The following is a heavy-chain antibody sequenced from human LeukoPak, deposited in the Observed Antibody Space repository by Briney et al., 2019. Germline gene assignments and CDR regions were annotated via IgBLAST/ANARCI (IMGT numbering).Heavy chain of an antibody. D-gene: IGHD3-10*01. Sequence: ASVKVSCKASGYTFTGYYMHWVRQAPGQGLEWMGWNNPNSGGTNYAQKFQGRVTMTRDTSISTAYMELSRLRSDDTAVYYCARVGYYGSGSYYRGVAFDIWGQGTMVTVSS. CDR1: GYTFTGYY. V-gene: IGHV1-2*02. J-gene: IGHJ3*02. CDR2: NNPNSGGT. CDR3: ARVGYYGSGSYYRGVAFDI.